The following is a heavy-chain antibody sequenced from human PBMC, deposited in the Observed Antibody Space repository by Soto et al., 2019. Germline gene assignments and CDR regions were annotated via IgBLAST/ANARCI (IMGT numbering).Heavy chain of an antibody. Sequence: ASVKVSCKASGYTFTSYAMHWVRQAPGQRLEWMGWINAGNGNTKYSQKFQGRVNITRDTSASTAYMELSSLRSEDTAVYYCARSVVVPAAMGFEFDPWGQGTLVTVSS. CDR1: GYTFTSYA. V-gene: IGHV1-3*01. CDR2: INAGNGNT. J-gene: IGHJ5*02. D-gene: IGHD2-2*01. CDR3: ARSVVVPAAMGFEFDP.